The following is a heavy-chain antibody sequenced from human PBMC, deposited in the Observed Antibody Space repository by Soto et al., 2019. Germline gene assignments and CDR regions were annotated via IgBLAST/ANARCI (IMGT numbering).Heavy chain of an antibody. CDR3: ARRGSGSYYDY. V-gene: IGHV3-23*01. CDR2: ISGSGDST. J-gene: IGHJ4*02. CDR1: GFTFSSYA. Sequence: EVQLLESEGGLVQPVGSLRLSCAASGFTFSSYAMSWVRQAPGKGLEWVSVISGSGDSTYYADSVKGRFTISRDNSKNTLYLQMNSLRAEDTAVYYCARRGSGSYYDYWGQGTLVTVSS. D-gene: IGHD1-26*01.